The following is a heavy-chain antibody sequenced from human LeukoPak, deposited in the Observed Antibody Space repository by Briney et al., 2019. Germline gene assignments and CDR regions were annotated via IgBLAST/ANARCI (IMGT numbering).Heavy chain of an antibody. CDR1: GASISSGHYY. J-gene: IGHJ4*02. CDR2: IYYSGNT. CDR3: ARSHGSTPQFAS. Sequence: PSETLSLTCTVSGASISSGHYYWSWIRHHPGKGLEWIGYIYYSGNTYYNPSLKSRVTISRDTSKSQFSLKLTSVTAADTAVYYCARSHGSTPQFASWGQGTLVTVSS. V-gene: IGHV4-31*03.